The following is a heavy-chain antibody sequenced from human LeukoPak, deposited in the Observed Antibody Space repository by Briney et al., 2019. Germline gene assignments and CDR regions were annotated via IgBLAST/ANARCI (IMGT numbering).Heavy chain of an antibody. CDR1: GYTFTSYG. J-gene: IGHJ6*02. Sequence: ASVKLSCKASGYTFTSYGISWVRQAPGQGLEWMGWISAYNGNTNYAQKLQGRVTMTTDTSTSTAYMELRSLRSDDTAVYYCARDLDCSSTSCYTKYYYYYGMDVWGQGTTVTVSS. V-gene: IGHV1-18*01. CDR2: ISAYNGNT. CDR3: ARDLDCSSTSCYTKYYYYYGMDV. D-gene: IGHD2-2*02.